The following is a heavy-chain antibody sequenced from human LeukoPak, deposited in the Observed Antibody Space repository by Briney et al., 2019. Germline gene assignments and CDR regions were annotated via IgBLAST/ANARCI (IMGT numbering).Heavy chain of an antibody. CDR2: IYHSGST. J-gene: IGHJ6*02. CDR1: GGSTSSGGYS. Sequence: SQTLSLTCAVSGGSTSSGGYSWSWIRQPPGRGLEWIGYIYHSGSTYYNPSLRSRVTISVDRSKNQFSLKLSSVTAADTAVYYCARDGTVTLYYYYGMDVWGQGTTVTVSS. D-gene: IGHD4-17*01. CDR3: ARDGTVTLYYYYGMDV. V-gene: IGHV4-30-2*01.